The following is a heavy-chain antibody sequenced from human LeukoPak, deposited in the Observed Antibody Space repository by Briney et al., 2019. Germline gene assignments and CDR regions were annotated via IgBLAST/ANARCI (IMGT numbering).Heavy chain of an antibody. CDR3: ARDESVGSPSSYYYYGMDV. CDR2: TYYRSKWYN. Sequence: SQTLSLTCAISGDSVSSNSAAWNWIRQSPSRGLEWLGRTYYRSKWYNDYAVSVKSRKTINPDTSKNQFSLQLNSVTPEDTAVYYCARDESVGSPSSYYYYGMDVWGQGTTVTVSS. J-gene: IGHJ6*02. CDR1: GDSVSSNSAA. V-gene: IGHV6-1*01. D-gene: IGHD1-26*01.